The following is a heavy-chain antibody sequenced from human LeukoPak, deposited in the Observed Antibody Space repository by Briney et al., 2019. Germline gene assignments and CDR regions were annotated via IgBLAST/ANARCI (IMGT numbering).Heavy chain of an antibody. CDR1: GYTFTGYY. D-gene: IGHD3-9*01. CDR2: INPNSGGT. Sequence: ASVKVSCKASGYTFTGYYMHWVRQAPGQGLEWMGRINPNSGGTNYAQKFQGRVTKTRDTSISTAYMELSRLRSDGTAVYYCARGAYYDILTGYYNFDYWGQGTLVTVSS. J-gene: IGHJ4*02. CDR3: ARGAYYDILTGYYNFDY. V-gene: IGHV1-2*06.